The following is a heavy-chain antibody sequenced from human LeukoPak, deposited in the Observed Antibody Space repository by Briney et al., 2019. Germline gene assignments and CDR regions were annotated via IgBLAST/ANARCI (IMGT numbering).Heavy chain of an antibody. CDR3: ARPHSLAYYPDY. CDR2: ISNDGSIT. D-gene: IGHD3-16*01. J-gene: IGHJ4*02. V-gene: IGHV3-74*01. Sequence: PGGSLRLSCAASGFTFSNFWMHWVRQAPGKGLVGVSRISNDGSITNYADSVKGRFTISRDNAKNTLFLQMNSLRAEDTAVYYCARPHSLAYYPDYWGQGTLVAVSS. CDR1: GFTFSNFW.